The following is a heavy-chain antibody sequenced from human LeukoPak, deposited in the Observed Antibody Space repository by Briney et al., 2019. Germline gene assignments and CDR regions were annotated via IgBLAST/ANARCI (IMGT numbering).Heavy chain of an antibody. Sequence: PGGSLRLSCAASGFTFSSYAMSWVRQAPGKGLEWVSSISGSGGTIYYVDSVKGRFTISRDNSRDNSKNMLYLQMNSLRAEDTAVYYCARSGQVLRYFDWFFDYWGQGTLVTVSS. CDR1: GFTFSSYA. J-gene: IGHJ4*02. CDR2: ISGSGGTI. D-gene: IGHD3-9*01. CDR3: ARSGQVLRYFDWFFDY. V-gene: IGHV3-23*01.